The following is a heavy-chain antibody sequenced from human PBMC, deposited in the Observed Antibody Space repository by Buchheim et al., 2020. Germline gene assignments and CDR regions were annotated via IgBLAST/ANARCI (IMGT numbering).Heavy chain of an antibody. CDR1: GFTVRSNY. V-gene: IGHV3-66*01. Sequence: EVQLVESGGGLVQPGGSLRLSCAASGFTVRSNYMTWVRQAPGKGLEWVSVIYAGGSTYYADSAKGRFGISRATSRNTVYLHMSSLRAEDTAVYYCARDHSPPGSTGSDYYYGMDVWGQGTT. CDR3: ARDHSPPGSTGSDYYYGMDV. D-gene: IGHD1-14*01. J-gene: IGHJ6*02. CDR2: IYAGGST.